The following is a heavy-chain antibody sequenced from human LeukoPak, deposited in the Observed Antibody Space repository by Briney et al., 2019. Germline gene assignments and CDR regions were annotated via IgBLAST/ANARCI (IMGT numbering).Heavy chain of an antibody. V-gene: IGHV3-23*01. D-gene: IGHD2/OR15-2a*01. CDR3: ARGGGRHVEY. J-gene: IGHJ4*02. CDR2: ISGSGGST. CDR1: GFTFSSYA. Sequence: GGSLRPSCAASGFTFSSYAMNWVRQTPGKGLEWVSAISGSGGSTYYADSVKGRFTISRDNSKNTLYLQMNSLRAEDTAVYYCARGGGRHVEYWGQGNLVTVSS.